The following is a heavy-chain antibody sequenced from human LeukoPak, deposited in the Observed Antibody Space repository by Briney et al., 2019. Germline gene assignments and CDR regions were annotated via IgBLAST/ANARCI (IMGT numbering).Heavy chain of an antibody. CDR1: GFTFSSYS. CDR3: AKGMVRGVILKGFDY. Sequence: PGGSLRLSCAASGFTFSSYSMNWVRQAPGKGLEWVSSISSSSSYIYYAGSVKGRFTISRDNAKNSLYLQMNSLRAEDTAVYYCAKGMVRGVILKGFDYWGQGTLVTVSS. D-gene: IGHD3-10*01. CDR2: ISSSSSYI. V-gene: IGHV3-21*04. J-gene: IGHJ4*02.